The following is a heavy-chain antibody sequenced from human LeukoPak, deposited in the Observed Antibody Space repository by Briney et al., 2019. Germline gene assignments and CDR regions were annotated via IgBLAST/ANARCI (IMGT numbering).Heavy chain of an antibody. V-gene: IGHV1-46*01. Sequence: GASVKVSCKAAGYTFSSHYIHWVRQAPGQGLEWMGIINPSGGNTSYEQKFQGRVTMTRETSTSTVYMELSSLRSEDTAVYYCARDLTSRITIFGVAHDAFDFWGQGTMVTVSS. CDR2: INPSGGNT. CDR3: ARDLTSRITIFGVAHDAFDF. D-gene: IGHD3-3*01. CDR1: GYTFSSHY. J-gene: IGHJ3*01.